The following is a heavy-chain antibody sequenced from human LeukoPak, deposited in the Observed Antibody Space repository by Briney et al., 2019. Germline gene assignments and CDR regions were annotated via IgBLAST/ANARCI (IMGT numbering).Heavy chain of an antibody. J-gene: IGHJ4*02. D-gene: IGHD4-17*01. CDR1: GRSISSSSYH. V-gene: IGHV4-39*01. Sequence: SETLSLTCTVSGRSISSSSYHWGWIRQPPGKVLERIGSIYYNWRPYYNPSLQSRVTISVDTSKNQFSLKLSSVNAADTAVYYCARRPGDYDPYYFDYWGQGTLVTVSS. CDR3: ARRPGDYDPYYFDY. CDR2: IYYNWRP.